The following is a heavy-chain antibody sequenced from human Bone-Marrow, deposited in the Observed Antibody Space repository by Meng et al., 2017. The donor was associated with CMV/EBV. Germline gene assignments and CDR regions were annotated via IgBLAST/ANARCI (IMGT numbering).Heavy chain of an antibody. CDR3: ARSVVPAAVSDY. J-gene: IGHJ4*02. D-gene: IGHD2-2*01. Sequence: SETLSLTCTVSGGSISSNNYHWAWIRQPPGKGLEWIGSIYYNGSTYYNPSLKSRVTMSVDTSKNQFSLKLRSVTAADTAVYYCARSVVPAAVSDYWGQGTLVTVSS. CDR2: IYYNGST. CDR1: GGSISSNNYH. V-gene: IGHV4-39*07.